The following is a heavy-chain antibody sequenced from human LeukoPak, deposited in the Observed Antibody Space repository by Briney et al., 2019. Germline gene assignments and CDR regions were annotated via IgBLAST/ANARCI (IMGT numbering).Heavy chain of an antibody. J-gene: IGHJ4*02. V-gene: IGHV1-18*01. Sequence: ASVKVSCKASGYTFTSYGISWVRRAPGQGLEWMGWISAYNGNINYAQKLQGRVTMTTDTSTSTAYMELRSLRSDDTAVYYCARDKVWFGELLSPLDYWGQGTLVTVSS. CDR2: ISAYNGNI. D-gene: IGHD3-10*01. CDR3: ARDKVWFGELLSPLDY. CDR1: GYTFTSYG.